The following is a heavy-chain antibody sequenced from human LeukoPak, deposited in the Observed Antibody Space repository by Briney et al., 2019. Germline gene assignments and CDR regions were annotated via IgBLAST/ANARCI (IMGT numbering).Heavy chain of an antibody. D-gene: IGHD4-23*01. CDR1: GESFSGYY. Sequence: PSETLSLTCAVYGESFSGYYWSWIRQPPGKGLEWIGYIYYSGSTYYNPSLKSRVTISVDTSKNQFSLKLSSVTAADTAVYYCARDLLNEGNHLDYWGQGTLVTVSS. V-gene: IGHV4-30-4*01. CDR3: ARDLLNEGNHLDY. J-gene: IGHJ4*02. CDR2: IYYSGST.